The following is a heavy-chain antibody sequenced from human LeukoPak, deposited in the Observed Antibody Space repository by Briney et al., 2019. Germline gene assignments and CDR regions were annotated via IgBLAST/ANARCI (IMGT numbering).Heavy chain of an antibody. CDR3: ARDYDSSGYYQRPQYFQH. Sequence: GGSLRLSCAASGFTVSSNYMSWVRQAPGKGLEWVSVIYSGGSTYYADSVKGRFTISRDNSKNTLYLQMNSLRAEDTAVYYCARDYDSSGYYQRPQYFQHWGQGTLVTVSS. CDR2: IYSGGST. D-gene: IGHD3-22*01. J-gene: IGHJ1*01. CDR1: GFTVSSNY. V-gene: IGHV3-66*01.